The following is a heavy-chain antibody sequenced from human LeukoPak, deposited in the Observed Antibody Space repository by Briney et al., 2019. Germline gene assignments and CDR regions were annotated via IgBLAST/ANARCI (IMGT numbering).Heavy chain of an antibody. CDR3: ARDPTVTTAAYFDY. Sequence: GGSLRLSCAASGFTVSSNYMSWVRQAPGKGLEWVSVIYSGGSTYYADSVKGRFTISRDNSKNTLYLQMNSLRAEDTAVYYCARDPTVTTAAYFDYWGQGTLVTVSS. V-gene: IGHV3-66*02. D-gene: IGHD4-17*01. CDR2: IYSGGST. J-gene: IGHJ4*01. CDR1: GFTVSSNY.